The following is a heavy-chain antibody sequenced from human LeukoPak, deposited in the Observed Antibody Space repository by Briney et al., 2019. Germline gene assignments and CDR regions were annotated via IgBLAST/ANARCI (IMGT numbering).Heavy chain of an antibody. CDR2: IRYDGSNK. CDR3: AKGLFGELQEVYMDV. CDR1: GFTFSSYG. V-gene: IGHV3-30*02. J-gene: IGHJ6*03. Sequence: GGSLRPSCAASGFTFSSYGMHWVRQAPGKGLEWVAFIRYDGSNKYYADSVKGRFTISRDNSKNTLYLQMNSLRAEDTAVYYCAKGLFGELQEVYMDVWGKGTTVTISS. D-gene: IGHD3-10*02.